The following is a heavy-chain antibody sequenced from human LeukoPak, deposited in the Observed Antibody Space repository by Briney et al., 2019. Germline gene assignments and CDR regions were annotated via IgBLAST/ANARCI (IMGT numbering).Heavy chain of an antibody. CDR2: ISSSSNYI. CDR3: ARVPVLLTMGGDY. CDR1: GFTFSSYS. V-gene: IGHV3-21*01. J-gene: IGHJ4*02. Sequence: GGSLRLSSAAYGFTFSSYSMNWVRQAPGKGLEWVSAISSSSNYIYYADSVKGRFTISRDNAKNSLFLQMNSLRAEDTAVYYCARVPVLLTMGGDYWGQGTLVTVSS. D-gene: IGHD2/OR15-2a*01.